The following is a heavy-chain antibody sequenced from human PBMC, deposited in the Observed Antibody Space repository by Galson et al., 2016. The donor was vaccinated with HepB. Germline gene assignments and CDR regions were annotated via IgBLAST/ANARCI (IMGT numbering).Heavy chain of an antibody. D-gene: IGHD1-26*01. J-gene: IGHJ4*02. CDR3: ARDGHKWDFDY. CDR2: IMPEDGYT. Sequence: SGYRFTTFYVHWVRQAPGQGLEWIGRIMPEDGYTIYAQKFQGRVTITRDTSTSTVYMDLRSLMSADTGVYYCARDGHKWDFDYWGQGSLVTVSS. CDR1: GYRFTTFY. V-gene: IGHV1-46*01.